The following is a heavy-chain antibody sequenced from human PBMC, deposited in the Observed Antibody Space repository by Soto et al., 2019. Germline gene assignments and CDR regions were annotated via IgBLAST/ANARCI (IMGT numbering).Heavy chain of an antibody. J-gene: IGHJ4*02. CDR2: IYAGDSDT. CDR1: GYNFTTYW. D-gene: IGHD2-21*02. V-gene: IGHV5-51*01. Sequence: GESLKISCXGSGYNFTTYWIGWVRQMPGKGLEWMGIIYAGDSDTRYSPSFQDQVTISVDKSISTAYLQWSGLRASDTAKYYCARQTCGGYCYSTLHFDVWGQGTLVTVSS. CDR3: ARQTCGGYCYSTLHFDV.